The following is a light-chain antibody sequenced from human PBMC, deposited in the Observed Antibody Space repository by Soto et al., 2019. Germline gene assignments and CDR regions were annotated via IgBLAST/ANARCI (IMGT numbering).Light chain of an antibody. Sequence: DIVMPQSPLSLPVTPGEPASISCRSSQSLLHSNGYNYLDWYLQKPGQSPQLLIYLGSNRASGVPDRFSGSGSGTDCTLKISRVEAEDVGVYYCMQALQTPRTFGQGTKVEIK. CDR3: MQALQTPRT. V-gene: IGKV2-28*01. CDR1: QSLLHSNGYNY. J-gene: IGKJ1*01. CDR2: LGS.